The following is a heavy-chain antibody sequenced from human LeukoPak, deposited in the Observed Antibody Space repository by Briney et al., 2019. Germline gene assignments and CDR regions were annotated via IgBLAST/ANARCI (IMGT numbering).Heavy chain of an antibody. Sequence: ASVKVSCKASGYTFTGYYMHWVRQAPGQGLEWMGRINPKSGGTNYAKKFQGRVTMTRGTSISTAYMELSRLTSDDTAVYYCARENTVSLNWYDPWGQGTLVTVST. J-gene: IGHJ5*02. CDR3: ARENTVSLNWYDP. V-gene: IGHV1-2*06. D-gene: IGHD4-17*01. CDR2: INPKSGGT. CDR1: GYTFTGYY.